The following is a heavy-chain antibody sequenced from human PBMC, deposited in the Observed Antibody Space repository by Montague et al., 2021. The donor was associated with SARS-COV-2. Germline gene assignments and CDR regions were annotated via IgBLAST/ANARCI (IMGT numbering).Heavy chain of an antibody. J-gene: IGHJ4*02. CDR3: ARVQNTCFIANCVNYFEV. CDR2: VHYTGST. CDR1: GGSVSSNRDS. D-gene: IGHD1-1*01. V-gene: IGHV4-61*03. Sequence: SETLSLTCTVSGGSVSSNRDSWGWIRQSPGKGLEWIGYVHYTGSTKYNPSLKTRVTLSLDTPKKHCSLKLKSVTAADTAVYYCARVQNTCFIANCVNYFEVWGLGALVTVSS.